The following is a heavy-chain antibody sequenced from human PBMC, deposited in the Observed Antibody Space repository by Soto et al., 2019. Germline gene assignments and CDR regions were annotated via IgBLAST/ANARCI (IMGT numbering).Heavy chain of an antibody. D-gene: IGHD6-6*01. V-gene: IGHV4-31*03. CDR2: IYYSGGT. CDR3: ARELTEYSSSPWPDDAFDI. CDR1: VGSISSVGYS. Sequence: QVQLQESGPGLVKPYQPLSLTCTFSVGSISSVGYSWSWIRQHPGKGLEWIGYIYYSGGTYYNPSLKSRVTISVDTSKNQFSLKLSSVTAADTAVYYCARELTEYSSSPWPDDAFDIWGQGTMVTVSS. J-gene: IGHJ3*02.